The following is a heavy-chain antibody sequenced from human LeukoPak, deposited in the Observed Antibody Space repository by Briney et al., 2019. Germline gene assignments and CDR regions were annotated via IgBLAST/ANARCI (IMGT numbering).Heavy chain of an antibody. CDR1: GGTFSSYA. Sequence: SVKVSCKASGGTFSSYAISWVRQAPGQGLEWMGRVIPIFGTANYAQKFQGRVTITTDESTSTAYMELSSLRSEDTAVYYCARVSTGDINWFDPWGQGTLVTVSS. D-gene: IGHD7-27*01. CDR3: ARVSTGDINWFDP. V-gene: IGHV1-69*05. J-gene: IGHJ5*02. CDR2: VIPIFGTA.